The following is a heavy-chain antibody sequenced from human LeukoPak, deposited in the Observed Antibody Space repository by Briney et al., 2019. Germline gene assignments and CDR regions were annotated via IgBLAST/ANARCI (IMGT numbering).Heavy chain of an antibody. D-gene: IGHD6-13*01. CDR1: GFTFGSYG. Sequence: PGGSLRLSCAASGFTFGSYGMHWVRQAPGEGLEWVAVISHDGSNKYYADSVKGRFTISRDNSKNTLYLQMNSLRAEDTAVYYCAREVGGYYFDYWGQGTLVTVSS. CDR2: ISHDGSNK. CDR3: AREVGGYYFDY. V-gene: IGHV3-30*03. J-gene: IGHJ4*02.